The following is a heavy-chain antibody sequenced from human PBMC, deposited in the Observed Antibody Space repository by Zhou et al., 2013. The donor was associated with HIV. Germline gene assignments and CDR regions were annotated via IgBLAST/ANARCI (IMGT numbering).Heavy chain of an antibody. CDR1: GGTFSSYA. Sequence: QVQLVQSGAEVKKPGSSVKVSCKASGGTFSSYAISWVRQAPGQGLEWMGGIIPIFGTANYAQKFQGRVTITTDESTSTAYMELSSLRSEDTAVYYCARRAGGQLDSGGNWFDPWGQGTLVTVSS. J-gene: IGHJ5*02. D-gene: IGHD6-13*01. CDR3: ARRAGGQLDSGGNWFDP. CDR2: IIPIFGTA. V-gene: IGHV1-69*05.